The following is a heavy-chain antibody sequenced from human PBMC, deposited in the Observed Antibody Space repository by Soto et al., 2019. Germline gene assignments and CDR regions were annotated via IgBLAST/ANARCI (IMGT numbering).Heavy chain of an antibody. D-gene: IGHD3-3*01. CDR3: ARDAYDFSGGYSRNWFDP. CDR1: GYTFTSYG. CDR2: ISAYNGNT. Sequence: ASVKVSCKASGYTFTSYGISWVRQAPGQGLEWMGWISAYNGNTNYAQKLQGRVTMTTDTSTSTAYMELRSLRSDDTAVYYCARDAYDFSGGYSRNWFDPWGQGTLVTVSS. V-gene: IGHV1-18*01. J-gene: IGHJ5*02.